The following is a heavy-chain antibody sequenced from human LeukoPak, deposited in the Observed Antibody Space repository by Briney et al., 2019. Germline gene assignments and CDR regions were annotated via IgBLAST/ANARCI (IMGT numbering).Heavy chain of an antibody. V-gene: IGHV1-8*01. CDR3: ARAGSGSFLKGGFDP. Sequence: ASVKVSCKASGNTFTSYDINWVRQATGQGLEWMGWMNPNSGHTGYAQKFQGRVTMTRNISISTAYMELTTLRSEDTAVYYCARAGSGSFLKGGFDPWGQGTLVTVSS. D-gene: IGHD1-26*01. CDR1: GNTFTSYD. J-gene: IGHJ5*02. CDR2: MNPNSGHT.